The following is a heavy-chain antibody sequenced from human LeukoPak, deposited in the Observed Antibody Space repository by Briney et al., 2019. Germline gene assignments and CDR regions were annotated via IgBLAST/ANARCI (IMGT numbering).Heavy chain of an antibody. V-gene: IGHV4-39*07. CDR3: AREYQLLRSAYYYYYMDV. Sequence: SETLSLTCTVSGGSISSSSYYWGWIRQPPGKGLEWIGSIYYSGSTYYNPSLKSRVTISVDTSKNQFSLKLSSVTAADTAVYYCAREYQLLRSAYYYYYMDVWGKGTTVTVSS. CDR1: GGSISSSSYY. J-gene: IGHJ6*03. D-gene: IGHD2-2*01. CDR2: IYYSGST.